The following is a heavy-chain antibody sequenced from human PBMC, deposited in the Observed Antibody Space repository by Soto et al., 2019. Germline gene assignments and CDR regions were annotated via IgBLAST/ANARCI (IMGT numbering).Heavy chain of an antibody. Sequence: GGSLRLSCAASGFTFSSYGMHWVRQAPGKGLEWVAVIWYDGSNKYYADSVKGRFTISRDNSKNTLYLQMNSLRAEDTAVYYCARGGTGITIFGVVISRWGMDVWGQGTTVTVSS. CDR3: ARGGTGITIFGVVISRWGMDV. CDR2: IWYDGSNK. CDR1: GFTFSSYG. J-gene: IGHJ6*02. V-gene: IGHV3-33*01. D-gene: IGHD3-3*01.